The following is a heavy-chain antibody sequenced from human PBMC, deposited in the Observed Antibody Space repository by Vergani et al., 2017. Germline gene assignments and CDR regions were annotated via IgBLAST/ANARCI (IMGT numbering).Heavy chain of an antibody. J-gene: IGHJ5*02. CDR1: GGSISSYY. CDR3: ARGVRDSLFRLSSGNWFDP. CDR2: ISSSSSYT. D-gene: IGHD3-16*01. Sequence: QVQLQESGPGLVKPSETLSLTCTVSGGSISSYYWSWIRQPPGKGLEWVSYISSSSSYTNYADSVKGRFTISRDNAKNSLYLQMNSLRAEDTAVYYCARGVRDSLFRLSSGNWFDPWGQGTLVTVSS. V-gene: IGHV3-11*03.